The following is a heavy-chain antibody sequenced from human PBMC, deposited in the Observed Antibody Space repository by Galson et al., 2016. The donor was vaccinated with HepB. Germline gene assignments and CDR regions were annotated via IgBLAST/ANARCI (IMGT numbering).Heavy chain of an antibody. J-gene: IGHJ4*02. CDR1: GFSISNTPDG. CDR2: IYNNGDK. Sequence: PALVKPTQTLTLTCTFTGFSISNTPDGVGWIRQPPGKALEWLALIYNNGDKRYSPSLNNSLPVTEGTSSNHVVLTLANMDPVDSGTHYCAHRLLAGGEGFDSWGPGTPVTVSS. D-gene: IGHD4-23*01. V-gene: IGHV2-5*01. CDR3: AHRLLAGGEGFDS.